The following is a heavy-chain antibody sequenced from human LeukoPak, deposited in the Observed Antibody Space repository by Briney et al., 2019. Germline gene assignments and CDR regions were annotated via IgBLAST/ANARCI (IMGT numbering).Heavy chain of an antibody. CDR2: IGTLADT. Sequence: PGGSLRLSCAVSGLTFNRLDMHWVRQATGKGLEWVSAIGTLADTFYSDSVKGRFTISRENAKNSLYLQMNALRAGDTAVYYCAAGRSSGWSYAFDIWGRGTMVTVSS. D-gene: IGHD6-19*01. CDR1: GLTFNRLD. CDR3: AAGRSSGWSYAFDI. J-gene: IGHJ3*02. V-gene: IGHV3-13*01.